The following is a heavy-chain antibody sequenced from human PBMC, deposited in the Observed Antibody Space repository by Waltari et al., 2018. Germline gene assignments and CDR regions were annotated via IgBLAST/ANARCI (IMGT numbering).Heavy chain of an antibody. CDR2: RNPNSGNT. V-gene: IGHV1-8*03. D-gene: IGHD6-19*01. J-gene: IGHJ5*02. Sequence: QVQLVQSGAEVKKPGASVKVSCKASGYTFTGYYMHWVRQATGQGLEWMGWRNPNSGNTGYAQKFQGRVTITRNTSISTAYMELSSLRSEDTAVYYCAREVAVAGGWFDPWGQGTLVTVSS. CDR3: AREVAVAGGWFDP. CDR1: GYTFTGYY.